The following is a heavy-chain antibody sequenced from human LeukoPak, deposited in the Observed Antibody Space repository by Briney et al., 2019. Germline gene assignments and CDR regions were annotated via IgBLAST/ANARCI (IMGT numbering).Heavy chain of an antibody. J-gene: IGHJ5*02. CDR3: ANGYCTIGVCPP. CDR2: ISSSSSYI. V-gene: IGHV3-21*01. Sequence: GGSLRLSCAASGFTFSSYSMNWVRQAPGKGLEWVSSISSSSSYIYYADSVKGRFTISRDNAKNSLYLQMNSLRAEDTAVYYCANGYCTIGVCPPWGQGTLVTVSS. CDR1: GFTFSSYS. D-gene: IGHD2-8*01.